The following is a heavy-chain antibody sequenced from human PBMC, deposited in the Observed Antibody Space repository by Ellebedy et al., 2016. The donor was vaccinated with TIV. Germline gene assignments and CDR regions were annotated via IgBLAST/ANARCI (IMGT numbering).Heavy chain of an antibody. CDR1: SYTFTSYG. CDR2: ISAYNGNT. J-gene: IGHJ4*02. CDR3: AREDYGDYSFDY. Sequence: ASVKVSXKASSYTFTSYGISWVRQAPGQGLEWMGWISAYNGNTNYAQKLQGRVTMTTDTSTSTAYMELRSLRSDDTAVYYCAREDYGDYSFDYWGQGTLVTVSS. D-gene: IGHD4-17*01. V-gene: IGHV1-18*01.